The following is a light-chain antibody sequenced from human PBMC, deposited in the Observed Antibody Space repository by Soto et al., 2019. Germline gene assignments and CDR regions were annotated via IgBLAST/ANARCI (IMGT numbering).Light chain of an antibody. Sequence: QSALTQPRSVSGSPGQSVTISCTGTSSDVGGYNYVSWYQQHPGKAPKLMIFDVSERPSGVPDRFSGSKSGNTASLTISGLRAEDEADYFCCSYVGGWVFGGGTKLTVL. CDR2: DVS. CDR3: CSYVGGWV. J-gene: IGLJ3*02. CDR1: SSDVGGYNY. V-gene: IGLV2-11*01.